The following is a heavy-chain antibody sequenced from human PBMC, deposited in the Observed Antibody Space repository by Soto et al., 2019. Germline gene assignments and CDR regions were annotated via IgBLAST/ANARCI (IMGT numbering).Heavy chain of an antibody. CDR3: AKGNYGDYGGFDP. CDR1: GFSFSTFA. D-gene: IGHD4-17*01. Sequence: AGESLRLSCAASGFSFSTFAMTWVRQAPGKGLEWVSTIISTGISTYYADSVKGRFTISRANSKNTLYLQMNSLRAEDSAVYYCAKGNYGDYGGFDPWGQGTLVTVSS. J-gene: IGHJ5*02. CDR2: IISTGIST. V-gene: IGHV3-23*01.